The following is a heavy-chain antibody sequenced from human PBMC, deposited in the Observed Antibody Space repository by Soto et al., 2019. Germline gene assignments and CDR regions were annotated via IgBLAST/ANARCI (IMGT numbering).Heavy chain of an antibody. V-gene: IGHV4-39*01. CDR2: IYYSGSS. J-gene: IGHJ4*02. CDR3: ARQYITMIVVVRSQPFDY. D-gene: IGHD3-22*01. Sequence: SETLSLTCTVSGGSISSSSYYWGWIRQPPGKGLEWIGSIYYSGSSYYNASLKCGVTISVDTSKNQFSLKLSPVTAADTAVYYGARQYITMIVVVRSQPFDYWGQGTLVTVSS. CDR1: GGSISSSSYY.